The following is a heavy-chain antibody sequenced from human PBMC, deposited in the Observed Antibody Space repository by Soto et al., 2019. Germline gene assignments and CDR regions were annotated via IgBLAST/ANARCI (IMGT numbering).Heavy chain of an antibody. CDR1: GFTFSSYW. CDR3: ARVYSSGWYYYYGMDV. Sequence: EVQLVESGGGLVQPGGSLRLSCAASGFTFSSYWMSWVRQAPGKGLEWVANIKQDGSEKYYVDSVKGRFTISRDNAKNSLYLQMNSLRADDTAVHYCARVYSSGWYYYYGMDVWGQGTTVTVSS. J-gene: IGHJ6*02. CDR2: IKQDGSEK. D-gene: IGHD6-19*01. V-gene: IGHV3-7*03.